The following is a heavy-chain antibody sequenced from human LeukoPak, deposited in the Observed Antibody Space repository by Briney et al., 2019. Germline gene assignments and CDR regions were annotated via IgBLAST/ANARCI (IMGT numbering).Heavy chain of an antibody. CDR2: ISSSSSYI. D-gene: IGHD2-2*01. J-gene: IGHJ6*02. Sequence: GGSLRLSCAASGFTFSSYSMNWVRQAPGKGLEWVSSISSSSSYIYYADSVKGRFTISRDNAKNSLYLQMNSLRAEDTAVYYCARDGLVPVAIPSVFYYYVMDVWGQGTTVTVSS. CDR3: ARDGLVPVAIPSVFYYYVMDV. V-gene: IGHV3-21*01. CDR1: GFTFSSYS.